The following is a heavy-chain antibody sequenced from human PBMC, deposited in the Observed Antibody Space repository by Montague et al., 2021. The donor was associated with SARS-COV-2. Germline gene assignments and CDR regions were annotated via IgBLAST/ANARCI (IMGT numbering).Heavy chain of an antibody. CDR3: AGQPGRDTIFGVVIIFDAFDI. CDR2: IYYSGST. J-gene: IGHJ3*02. V-gene: IGHV4-39*01. Sequence: SETLSLTCTVSGGSISSSNYYWGWIRQPPGKGLEWIGSIYYSGSTYYTPSLKSRVTISVDTSKNQFSLRLSSVTAADTAVYYCAGQPGRDTIFGVVIIFDAFDIWGQGTMVTVSS. D-gene: IGHD3-3*01. CDR1: GGSISSSNYY.